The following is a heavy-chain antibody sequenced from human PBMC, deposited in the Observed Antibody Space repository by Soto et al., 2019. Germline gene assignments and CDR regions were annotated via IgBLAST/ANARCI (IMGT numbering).Heavy chain of an antibody. CDR3: ARAAMRSGYYYGMDV. V-gene: IGHV4-59*01. CDR1: GGSISSYY. CDR2: IYYSGST. J-gene: IGHJ6*02. D-gene: IGHD3-3*01. Sequence: TSETLSLTCTVSGGSISSYYWSWIRQPPGKGLEWIGYIYYSGSTNYNPSLKSRVTISVDTSKNQFSLKLSSVTAADTAVYYCARAAMRSGYYYGMDVWGQGTTVTVSS.